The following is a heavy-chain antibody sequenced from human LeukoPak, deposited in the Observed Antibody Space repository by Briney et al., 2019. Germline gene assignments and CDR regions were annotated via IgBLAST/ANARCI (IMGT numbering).Heavy chain of an antibody. J-gene: IGHJ5*02. CDR1: GYTFTSYG. CDR2: ISAYNGNT. CDR3: ARDYRIAAAGTSGGDWFDP. Sequence: ASVKVSCKASGYTFTSYGISWVRQAPGQGLEWMGWISAYNGNTNYAQKLQGRVIMTTDTSTSTAYMELRSLRSDDTAVYYCARDYRIAAAGTSGGDWFDPWGQGTLVTVSS. V-gene: IGHV1-18*01. D-gene: IGHD6-13*01.